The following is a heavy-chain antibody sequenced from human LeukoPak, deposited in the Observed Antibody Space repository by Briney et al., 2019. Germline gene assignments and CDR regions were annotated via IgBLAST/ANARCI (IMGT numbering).Heavy chain of an antibody. CDR1: GGSFTSYY. CDR2: IYYSGST. V-gene: IGHV4-59*12. D-gene: IGHD3-22*01. J-gene: IGHJ4*02. Sequence: SETLSLTCAVYGGSFTSYYWSWIRQPPGKGLEWIGYIYYSGSTYYNPSLKSRVTISVDRSKNQFSLKLSSVTAADTAVYYCASLSAYSGYYFDYWGQGTLVTVSS. CDR3: ASLSAYSGYYFDY.